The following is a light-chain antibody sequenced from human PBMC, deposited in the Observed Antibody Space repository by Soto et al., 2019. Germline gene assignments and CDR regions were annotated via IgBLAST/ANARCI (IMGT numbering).Light chain of an antibody. CDR1: SSDIGSYNR. CDR3: LSYTTTTTWM. V-gene: IGLV2-18*02. Sequence: QFALTQPPSVSGSPGQSVTISCTGASSDIGSYNRVSWYQQPPGTAPKLIIYEVTNRPSGVPERFSGSKSGNTASLTISGLQAEDEGDYYCLSYTTTTTWMFGGGTKLTVL. CDR2: EVT. J-gene: IGLJ3*02.